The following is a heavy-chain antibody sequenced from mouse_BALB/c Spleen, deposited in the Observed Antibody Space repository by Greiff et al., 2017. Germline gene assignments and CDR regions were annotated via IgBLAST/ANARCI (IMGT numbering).Heavy chain of an antibody. CDR1: GFTFSDYY. D-gene: IGHD2-4*01. CDR3: AREAMITTRGFAY. V-gene: IGHV5-4*02. J-gene: IGHJ3*01. Sequence: EVQLVESGGGLVKPGGSLKLSCAASGFTFSDYYMYWVRQTPEKRLEWVATISDGGSYTYYPDSVKGRFTISRDNAKNNLYLQMSSLKSEDTAMYYCAREAMITTRGFAYWGQGTLVTVSA. CDR2: ISDGGSYT.